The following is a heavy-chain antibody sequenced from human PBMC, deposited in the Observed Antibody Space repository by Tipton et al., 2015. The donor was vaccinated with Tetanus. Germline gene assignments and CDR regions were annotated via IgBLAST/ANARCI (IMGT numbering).Heavy chain of an antibody. CDR2: IYPGDSDT. CDR3: AGGSDPTVSYWYFDL. V-gene: IGHV5-51*01. Sequence: MQLVQSGAEVKKPGESLKISCKGSGYSFTSYWIGCVRQMPGKRLEWMGIIYPGDSDTTYSPSFQGQVTISADKSISTASLRWSSLKASDPAMYYCAGGSDPTVSYWYFDLWGRGTLVTVSS. D-gene: IGHD3-10*01. CDR1: GYSFTSYW. J-gene: IGHJ2*01.